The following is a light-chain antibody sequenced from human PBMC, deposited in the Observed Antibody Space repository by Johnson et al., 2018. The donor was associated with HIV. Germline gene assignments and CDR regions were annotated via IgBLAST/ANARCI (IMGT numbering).Light chain of an antibody. CDR2: DNN. CDR3: GTWESGLRTGF. CDR1: SSNIGNNY. J-gene: IGLJ1*01. Sequence: QSVLTQPPSVSAAPGQKVTISCSGSSSNIGNNYVSWYQQLPGTAPKLLIYDNNKRPSGIPDRFSGSKSGTSATLGITGIQTGDEDDYYCGTWESGLRTGFVGTVTKVTV. V-gene: IGLV1-51*01.